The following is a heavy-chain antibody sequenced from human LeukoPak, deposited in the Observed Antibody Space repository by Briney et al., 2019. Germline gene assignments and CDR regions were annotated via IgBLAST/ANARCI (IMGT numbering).Heavy chain of an antibody. CDR2: MYYSGST. Sequence: SETLSLTCTVSGGSISSSSYYWGWIRQPPGKGLEWIGSMYYSGSTYYNPSLKSRVTISVDTSKNQFSLKVSSVTAADTAVYYCARHRGYYDSSGYYVSPFDYWGQGTLVTVSS. CDR1: GGSISSSSYY. CDR3: ARHRGYYDSSGYYVSPFDY. J-gene: IGHJ4*02. D-gene: IGHD3-22*01. V-gene: IGHV4-39*01.